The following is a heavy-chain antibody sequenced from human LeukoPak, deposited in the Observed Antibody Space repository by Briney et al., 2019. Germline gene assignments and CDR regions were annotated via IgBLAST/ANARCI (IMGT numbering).Heavy chain of an antibody. CDR3: ARDKIRGRITIFGVADY. CDR2: ISGSGGRT. D-gene: IGHD3-3*01. J-gene: IGHJ4*02. Sequence: GGSLRLSCAASGFTFSSYAMSWVRQAPGKGLEWVSAISGSGGRTYYADSVKGRFTISRDNSKNTLYLQMNSLRAEDTAVYYCARDKIRGRITIFGVADYWGQGTLVTVSS. CDR1: GFTFSSYA. V-gene: IGHV3-23*01.